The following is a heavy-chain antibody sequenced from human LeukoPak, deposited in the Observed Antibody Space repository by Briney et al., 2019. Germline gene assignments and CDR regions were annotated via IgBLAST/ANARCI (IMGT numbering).Heavy chain of an antibody. CDR2: IYYSGST. D-gene: IGHD4-23*01. CDR3: ARDRKGVTPPHYYYGMDV. V-gene: IGHV4-30-4*01. CDR1: GGSISSGDYY. Sequence: PSQTLSLTCTVSGGSISSGDYYWSWIRQPPGKGLEWIGYIYYSGSTYYNPSLKSRVTISVDTSKNQFSLKLSYVTAADTAVYYCARDRKGVTPPHYYYGMDVWGQGTTVTVSS. J-gene: IGHJ6*02.